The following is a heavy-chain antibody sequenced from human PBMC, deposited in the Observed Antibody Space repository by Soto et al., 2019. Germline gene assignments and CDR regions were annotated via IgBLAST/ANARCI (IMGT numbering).Heavy chain of an antibody. CDR2: ISYDGSNK. CDR3: ARGDWGSKGLYYFDS. Sequence: QVQLVESGGGVVQPGRSLRLSCAASGFTFSSYAMHWVRQAPGKGLEWVAVISYDGSNKYYADSVNGRFTISRDNSKNTLYLQMNSLRAEDTAVYYCARGDWGSKGLYYFDSWGQGTLVTVSS. J-gene: IGHJ4*02. V-gene: IGHV3-30-3*01. D-gene: IGHD7-27*01. CDR1: GFTFSSYA.